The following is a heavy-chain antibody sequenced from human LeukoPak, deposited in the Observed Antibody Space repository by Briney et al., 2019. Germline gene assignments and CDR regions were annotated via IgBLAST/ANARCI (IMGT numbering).Heavy chain of an antibody. CDR1: GGSISSYY. D-gene: IGHD6-6*01. J-gene: IGHJ4*02. CDR2: IYYSGST. Sequence: SETLSLTCTVSGGSISSYYWSWIRQPPGKGLEWIGYIYYSGSTNYNPSLKSRVTISVDTSKNQFSLKLSSVTAADTAVYYCARQAQYSSAYPYFDYWGQGTLVTVSS. CDR3: ARQAQYSSAYPYFDY. V-gene: IGHV4-59*08.